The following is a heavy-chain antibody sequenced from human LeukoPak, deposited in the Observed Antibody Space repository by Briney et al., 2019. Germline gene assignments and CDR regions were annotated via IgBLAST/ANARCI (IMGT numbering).Heavy chain of an antibody. CDR2: IYYSGST. J-gene: IGHJ5*02. V-gene: IGHV4-59*08. Sequence: SETLSLTCTVSGGSISSYYWSWIRQPPGKGLEWIGYIYYSGSTNYNPSLKSRVTISVDTSKNQFSLKLSSVTAADTAVYYCARWVHYDTGFDPWGQGTLVTVSS. CDR1: GGSISSYY. CDR3: ARWVHYDTGFDP. D-gene: IGHD3-22*01.